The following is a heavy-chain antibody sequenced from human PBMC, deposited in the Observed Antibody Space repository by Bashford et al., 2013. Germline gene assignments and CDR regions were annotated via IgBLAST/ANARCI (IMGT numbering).Heavy chain of an antibody. CDR1: GGSISSYY. Sequence: SETLSLTCTVSGGSISSYYWSWIRQPPGKGLEWIGYIYYSGSTNYNPSLKSRVTISVDTSKNQFSLKLSSVTAADTAVYYCAQSPCGGDCNWFDPWGQGTLVTVSS. CDR3: AQSPCGGDCNWFDP. V-gene: IGHV4-59*01. J-gene: IGHJ5*02. D-gene: IGHD2-21*02. CDR2: IYYSGST.